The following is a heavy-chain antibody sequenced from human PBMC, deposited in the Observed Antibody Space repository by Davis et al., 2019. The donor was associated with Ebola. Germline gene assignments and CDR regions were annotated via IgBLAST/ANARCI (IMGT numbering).Heavy chain of an antibody. D-gene: IGHD6-6*01. Sequence: GESLKISCAASGFTFSSYWMSWVRQAPGKGLEWVANIKQDGSEKYYVDSVKGRFTISRDNAKNSLYLQMNSLRAEDTAVYYCARYLTSSSLDAWGPGTTVTVSS. V-gene: IGHV3-7*03. J-gene: IGHJ6*02. CDR1: GFTFSSYW. CDR3: ARYLTSSSLDA. CDR2: IKQDGSEK.